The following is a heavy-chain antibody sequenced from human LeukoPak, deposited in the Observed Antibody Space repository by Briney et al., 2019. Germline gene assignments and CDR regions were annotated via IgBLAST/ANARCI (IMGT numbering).Heavy chain of an antibody. V-gene: IGHV1-18*01. J-gene: IGHJ4*02. CDR3: ARAPEAVAATVFDY. CDR1: GYTFTSYG. D-gene: IGHD6-19*01. Sequence: GASVKVSCKASGYTFTSYGISWVRPAPGQGLEWMGWISAYNGNTNYAQKLQGRVTMTTDTSTSTAYMELRSLGSDDTAVYYCARAPEAVAATVFDYWGQGTLVTVSS. CDR2: ISAYNGNT.